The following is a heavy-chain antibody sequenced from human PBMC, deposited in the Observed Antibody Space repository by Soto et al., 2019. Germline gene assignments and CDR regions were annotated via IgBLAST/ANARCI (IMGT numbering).Heavy chain of an antibody. CDR3: ARGGGIAAAGLYYFDY. CDR1: GGSFSGYY. V-gene: IGHV4-34*01. Sequence: PSETLSLTCAVYGGSFSGYYWSWIRQPPGKGLEWIGEINRSGSTNYNPSLKSRVTISVDTSKNQFSLKLSSVTAADTAVYYCARGGGIAAAGLYYFDYWGQGTLVTVSS. D-gene: IGHD6-13*01. CDR2: INRSGST. J-gene: IGHJ4*02.